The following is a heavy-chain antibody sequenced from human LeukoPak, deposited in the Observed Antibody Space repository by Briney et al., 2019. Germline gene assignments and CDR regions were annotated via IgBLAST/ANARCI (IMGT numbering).Heavy chain of an antibody. CDR1: GFTFSGYA. V-gene: IGHV3-23*01. D-gene: IGHD3-22*01. CDR3: AREYDSSGHYSPGY. CDR2: ISGSGDST. J-gene: IGHJ4*02. Sequence: GGSLRLSCAASGFTFSGYAMSWVRQAPGKGLEWVSGISGSGDSTYYADSVKGRFTISRDNSKNTLYLQMNSLRAEDTAVYYCAREYDSSGHYSPGYWGQGTLVTVSS.